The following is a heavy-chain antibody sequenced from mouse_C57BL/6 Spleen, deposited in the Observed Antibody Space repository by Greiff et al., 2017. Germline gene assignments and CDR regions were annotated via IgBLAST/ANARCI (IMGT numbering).Heavy chain of an antibody. V-gene: IGHV2-2*01. CDR3: AREAYYYGSSPFAY. Sequence: VQGVESGPGLVQPSQSLSITCTVSGFSLTSYGVHWVRQSPGKGLEWLGVIWSGGSTDYNAAFISRLSISKDNSKSQVFFKMNSLQADDTAIYYCAREAYYYGSSPFAYWGQGTLVTVSA. J-gene: IGHJ3*01. CDR1: GFSLTSYG. D-gene: IGHD1-1*01. CDR2: IWSGGST.